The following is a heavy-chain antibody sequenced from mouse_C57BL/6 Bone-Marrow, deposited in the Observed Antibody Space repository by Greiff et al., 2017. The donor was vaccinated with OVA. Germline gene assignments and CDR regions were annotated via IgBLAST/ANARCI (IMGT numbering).Heavy chain of an antibody. D-gene: IGHD2-4*01. Sequence: EVKLQESGPGMVKPSQSLSLTCTVTGYSITSGYDWHWIRHFPGNKLEWMGYISYSGSTNYNPSLKSRISITHDTSKNHFFLKLNSVTTEDTATYYCAREGFGLRRNWYFDVWGTGTTVTVSS. CDR3: AREGFGLRRNWYFDV. V-gene: IGHV3-1*01. CDR2: ISYSGST. CDR1: GYSITSGYD. J-gene: IGHJ1*03.